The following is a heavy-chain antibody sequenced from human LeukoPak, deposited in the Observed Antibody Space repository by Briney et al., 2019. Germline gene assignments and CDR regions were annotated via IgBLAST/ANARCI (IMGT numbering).Heavy chain of an antibody. J-gene: IGHJ4*02. V-gene: IGHV4-39*01. Sequence: SETLSLTCTVSGGSISSATYYWVWIRQPPGKGLEWIGEINHSGSTNYNPSLKSRVTISVDTSKDQFSLKLSSVTAADTAVYYCARLSSDIVATLDYWGQGTLVTVSS. CDR1: GGSISSATYY. D-gene: IGHD5-12*01. CDR3: ARLSSDIVATLDY. CDR2: INHSGST.